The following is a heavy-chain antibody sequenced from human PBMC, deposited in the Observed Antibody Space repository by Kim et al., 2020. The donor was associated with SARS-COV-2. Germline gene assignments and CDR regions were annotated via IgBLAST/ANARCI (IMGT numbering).Heavy chain of an antibody. Sequence: GESLKISCKGSGYSFTSYWIGWVRQMPGKGLEWMGIIYPGDSDTRYSPSFQGQVTISADKSISTAYLQWSSLKASDTAMYYCARLHYDFWSGSTFDYWGQGTLVTVSS. CDR3: ARLHYDFWSGSTFDY. CDR2: IYPGDSDT. J-gene: IGHJ4*02. D-gene: IGHD3-3*01. CDR1: GYSFTSYW. V-gene: IGHV5-51*01.